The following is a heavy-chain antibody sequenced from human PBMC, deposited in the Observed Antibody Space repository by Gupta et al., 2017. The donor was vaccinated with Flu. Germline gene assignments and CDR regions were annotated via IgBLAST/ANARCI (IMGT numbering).Heavy chain of an antibody. D-gene: IGHD6-25*01. CDR3: ARIAAAGTGNYMDV. Sequence: EVQLVESWGGLVKPGGSHRLSCAASRFTFMNAWMTWVRQAPGKGLQWIGRIKSPFDGGSTDYASPVKGRFTISRDDSKNTVYLQMNGLRTEDTALYYCARIAAAGTGNYMDVWGKGTTVTVSS. V-gene: IGHV3-15*01. CDR1: RFTFMNAW. CDR2: IKSPFDGGST. J-gene: IGHJ6*03.